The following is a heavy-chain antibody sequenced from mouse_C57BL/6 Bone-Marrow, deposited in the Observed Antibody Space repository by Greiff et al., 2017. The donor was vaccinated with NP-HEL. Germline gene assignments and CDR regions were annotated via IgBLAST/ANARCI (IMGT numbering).Heavy chain of an antibody. V-gene: IGHV1-55*01. CDR2: IYPGRGST. J-gene: IGHJ3*01. CDR1: GYTFTSYW. Sequence: QVQLQQPGAELVKPGASVKMSCKASGYTFTSYWITWVKQRPGQGLEWIGDIYPGRGSTNYNEKLKSKATLTVDTSSSTAYMQLSSLTADDSAVYYCASGYLGAYWGQGTLVTVSA. CDR3: ASGYLGAY. D-gene: IGHD2-2*01.